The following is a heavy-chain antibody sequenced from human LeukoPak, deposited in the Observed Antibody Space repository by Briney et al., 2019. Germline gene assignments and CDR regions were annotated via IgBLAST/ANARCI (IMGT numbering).Heavy chain of an antibody. CDR3: GRYGSDAFDI. V-gene: IGHV3-13*04. CDR1: GFIFSNYD. Sequence: GGSLRLSCAASGFIFSNYDMHWVRPPTGKGLEWVSGVGTAGDTYYAGSVKGRFTISRENAKNSLHLQMNSLRAGDTAVYYCGRYGSDAFDIWGRGTMVTVSS. J-gene: IGHJ3*02. CDR2: VGTAGDT. D-gene: IGHD3-16*01.